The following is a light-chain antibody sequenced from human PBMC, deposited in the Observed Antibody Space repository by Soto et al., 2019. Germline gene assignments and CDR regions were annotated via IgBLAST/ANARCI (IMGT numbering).Light chain of an antibody. Sequence: EIVLTQSPGTLSLSPGERGTLSCRARQSITNYLAWYQQKPGQAPRLLIYGASNRATGIPDRFSGSGSGTDFTLTISRLEPEDFAVYYCQQYGSSGTFGQGTKVDIK. J-gene: IGKJ1*01. CDR3: QQYGSSGT. V-gene: IGKV3-20*01. CDR1: QSITNY. CDR2: GAS.